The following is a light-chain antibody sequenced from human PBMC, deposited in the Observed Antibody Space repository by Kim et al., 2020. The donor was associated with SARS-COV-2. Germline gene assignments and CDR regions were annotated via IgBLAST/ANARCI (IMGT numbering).Light chain of an antibody. CDR2: GAS. J-gene: IGKJ1*01. CDR3: QQYNNWPPWT. CDR1: QSVSSA. Sequence: ETVMTQSPVTLSVSPGERATLSCRASQSVSSALAWYQQKPGQPPRLLIYGASTRATGIPARFSGSGSETEFTLTISSLQSEDFAVYFCQQYNNWPPWTFGQGTKVDIK. V-gene: IGKV3-15*01.